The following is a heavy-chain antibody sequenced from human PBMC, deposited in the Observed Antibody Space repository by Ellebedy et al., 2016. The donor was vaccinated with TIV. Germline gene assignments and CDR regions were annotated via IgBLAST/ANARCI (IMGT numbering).Heavy chain of an antibody. V-gene: IGHV3-11*01. J-gene: IGHJ4*02. Sequence: PGGSLRLSCAASGFTFSDYYMSWIRQAPGKGLEWVSYISSSGSTIYYADSVKGRFTISRDNAKNSLYLQMNSLRAEDTAVYYCAREELAMPTAWDYWGQGTLVTVSS. CDR3: AREELAMPTAWDY. D-gene: IGHD2-2*01. CDR2: ISSSGSTI. CDR1: GFTFSDYY.